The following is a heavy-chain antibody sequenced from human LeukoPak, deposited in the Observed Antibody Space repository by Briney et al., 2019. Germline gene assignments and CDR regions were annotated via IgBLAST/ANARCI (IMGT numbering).Heavy chain of an antibody. V-gene: IGHV1-46*01. J-gene: IGHJ5*02. CDR2: INPRGTNT. Sequence: GASVKVSCKASGYSFTSYYMHWVRQAPGQGLEWMGIINPRGTNTSYAQKFQGRVTMTRDTSTSTDHMELSSLTSEDTAVYYCVREGKRDTPITGNWFDPWGQGTLVIVSS. CDR3: VREGKRDTPITGNWFDP. CDR1: GYSFTSYY. D-gene: IGHD5-18*01.